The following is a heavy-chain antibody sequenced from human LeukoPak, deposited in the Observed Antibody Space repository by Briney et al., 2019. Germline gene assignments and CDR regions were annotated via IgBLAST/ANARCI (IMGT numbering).Heavy chain of an antibody. CDR1: GFTFSSYE. Sequence: PGGSLRLSCAASGFTFSSYEMNWVRQVPGKGLEWVSYISSSGSTIYYADSVKGRFTISRDNAKNSLYLQMNSLRAEDTAVYYCAREVDTGIDYWGQGTLVTVSS. CDR2: ISSSGSTI. J-gene: IGHJ4*02. CDR3: AREVDTGIDY. D-gene: IGHD5-18*01. V-gene: IGHV3-48*03.